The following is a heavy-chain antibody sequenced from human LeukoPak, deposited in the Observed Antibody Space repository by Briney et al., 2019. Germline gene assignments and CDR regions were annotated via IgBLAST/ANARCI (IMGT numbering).Heavy chain of an antibody. Sequence: GGSLRLSCGASGFTFSSYGMHWVRQAPGKGLEWVAFIRFDGSEKYYADSVRGRFTISRDYSKTTLYLQMSSLRAEDTALYYCAKDRAATGVFDYWGQGTLVTVSS. CDR2: IRFDGSEK. J-gene: IGHJ4*02. CDR3: AKDRAATGVFDY. CDR1: GFTFSSYG. V-gene: IGHV3-30*02. D-gene: IGHD6-13*01.